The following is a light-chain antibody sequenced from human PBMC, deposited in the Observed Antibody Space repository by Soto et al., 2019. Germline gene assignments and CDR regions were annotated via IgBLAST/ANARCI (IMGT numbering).Light chain of an antibody. J-gene: IGKJ5*01. V-gene: IGKV3-11*01. CDR1: QSVSSY. CDR3: QQRSNWPSIT. CDR2: DAS. Sequence: EIVLTQSPATLSLSPVERATLSCMASQSVSSYLAWYQQKPGQAPRLLIYDASNRATGIPARFSGSGSGTDFTLTISSLEPEDFAVYYCQQRSNWPSITFGQGTRLEIK.